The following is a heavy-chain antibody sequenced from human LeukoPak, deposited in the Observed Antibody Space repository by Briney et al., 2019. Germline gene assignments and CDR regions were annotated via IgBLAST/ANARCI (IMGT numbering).Heavy chain of an antibody. CDR3: ARDEWRRFDY. CDR2: INHSGST. Sequence: LRLSCTASGFTFGEYAVSWFRQAPGKGLEWIGEINHSGSTNYNPSLKSRVTISVDTSKNHFSLKLSSVTAADTAVYYCARDEWRRFDYWGQGTLVTVSS. V-gene: IGHV4-34*01. J-gene: IGHJ4*02. D-gene: IGHD2-8*01. CDR1: GFTFGEYA.